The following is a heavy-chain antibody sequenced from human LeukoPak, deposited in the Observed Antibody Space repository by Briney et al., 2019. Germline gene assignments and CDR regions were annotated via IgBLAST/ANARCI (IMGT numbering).Heavy chain of an antibody. D-gene: IGHD4-17*01. CDR1: GYSFTSYW. V-gene: IGHV5-51*01. CDR3: ARLPAVTTEPFDY. CDR2: ICPGDSDT. J-gene: IGHJ4*02. Sequence: GESLKISCKGSGYSFTSYWIGWVRQMPGKGLEWMGIICPGDSDTRYSPSFQGQVTISADKSISTAYLQWSSLEASDTAMYYCARLPAVTTEPFDYWGQGTLVTVSS.